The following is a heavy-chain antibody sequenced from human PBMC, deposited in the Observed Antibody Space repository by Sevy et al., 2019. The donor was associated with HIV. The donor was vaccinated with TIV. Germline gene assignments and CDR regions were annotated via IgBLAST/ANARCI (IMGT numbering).Heavy chain of an antibody. J-gene: IGHJ6*02. Sequence: GGSLRLSCVASGFTFSNYAMNWVRQAPGKGLEWVSYISSSGSTIYYADSVKGRFTISRDNAKNSLYLQMNSLRAEDTAVYYCARDYCSGGSCYPWSHYYYYYGMDVWGQGTTVTVSS. CDR1: GFTFSNYA. CDR3: ARDYCSGGSCYPWSHYYYYYGMDV. D-gene: IGHD2-15*01. CDR2: ISSSGSTI. V-gene: IGHV3-48*03.